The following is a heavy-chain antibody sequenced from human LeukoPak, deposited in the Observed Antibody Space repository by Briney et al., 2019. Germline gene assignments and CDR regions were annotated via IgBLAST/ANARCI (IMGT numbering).Heavy chain of an antibody. CDR3: ARDGEEYYYDSSGYSDY. V-gene: IGHV1-69*04. Sequence: EASVKVSCKAPGGTFSSYAISWVRQAPGQGLEWMGRIIPILGIANYAQKFQGRVTITADKSTSTAYMELSSLRSEDPAVYYCARDGEEYYYDSSGYSDYWGQGTLVTVSS. D-gene: IGHD3-22*01. CDR2: IIPILGIA. J-gene: IGHJ4*02. CDR1: GGTFSSYA.